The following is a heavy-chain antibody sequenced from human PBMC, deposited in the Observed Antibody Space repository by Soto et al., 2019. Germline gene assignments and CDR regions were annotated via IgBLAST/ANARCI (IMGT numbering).Heavy chain of an antibody. J-gene: IGHJ4*02. CDR3: ARVADCSGGRCYFSVDY. Sequence: QVQLQESGPGLVKPSQTLSLTCTVSGGSISSGDYYWSWIRQPPGKGLEWIGYIYYSGSTYYNPSLKSRVTTSVDTSKNQCSLKLSSVTAADTAVYYCARVADCSGGRCYFSVDYWGQGTLVTVSS. CDR2: IYYSGST. V-gene: IGHV4-30-4*01. D-gene: IGHD2-15*01. CDR1: GGSISSGDYY.